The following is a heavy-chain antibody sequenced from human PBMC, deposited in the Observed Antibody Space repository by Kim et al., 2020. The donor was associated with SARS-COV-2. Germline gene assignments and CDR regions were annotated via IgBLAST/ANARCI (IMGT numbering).Heavy chain of an antibody. V-gene: IGHV1-18*01. CDR2: T. D-gene: IGHD4-17*01. J-gene: IGHJ4*02. CDR3: ARGAYGDVSFDY. Sequence: TTYGQKVQGRVIITTDTSTKTAYMELRSLRADDTAMYYCARGAYGDVSFDYWGQGTLVTVSS.